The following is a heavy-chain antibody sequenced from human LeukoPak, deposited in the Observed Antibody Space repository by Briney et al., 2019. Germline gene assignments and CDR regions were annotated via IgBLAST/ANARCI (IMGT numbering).Heavy chain of an antibody. J-gene: IGHJ4*02. Sequence: QTLSLTCDIYGDSFSSNSVAWKWIRQSPSRDLEWLGKPNNSATCYNEKPQFVKSRITINPDTSKHQFALQLSSVTPEDTAVYYCASARNTVMLMDYFDWWGQGTLATLSS. CDR2: PNNSATCYN. V-gene: IGHV6-1*01. D-gene: IGHD3-16*01. CDR3: ASARNTVMLMDYFDW. CDR1: GDSFSSNSVA.